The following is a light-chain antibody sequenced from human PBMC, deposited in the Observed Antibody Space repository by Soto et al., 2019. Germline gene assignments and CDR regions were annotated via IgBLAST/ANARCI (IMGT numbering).Light chain of an antibody. J-gene: IGKJ1*01. Sequence: DIVMTQSPDSLAVSLGERATINCKSSQSVLYSPNNKNSLAWYQQKPGQPPKLFIYWASIREAGVHDRFSGSGSGTDFTLTICSLQAEDVAVYYCQQYSRTPPTFGQGTKVEIK. V-gene: IGKV4-1*01. CDR3: QQYSRTPPT. CDR2: WAS. CDR1: QSVLYSPNNKNS.